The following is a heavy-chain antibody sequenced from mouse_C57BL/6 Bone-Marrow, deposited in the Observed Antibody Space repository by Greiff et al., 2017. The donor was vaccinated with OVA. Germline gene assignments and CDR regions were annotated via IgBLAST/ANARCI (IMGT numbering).Heavy chain of an antibody. CDR1: GFTFSSYA. CDR3: AREEGSWFDY. CDR2: ISDGGSYT. V-gene: IGHV5-4*01. Sequence: EVQLVESGGGLVKPGGSLKLSCAASGFTFSSYAMSWVRQTPEKRLEWVATISDGGSYTYYPDNVKGRFTISRDNAKNNLYLQMSHLKSEDTAMYYCAREEGSWFDYWGQGTTLTVSS. J-gene: IGHJ2*01.